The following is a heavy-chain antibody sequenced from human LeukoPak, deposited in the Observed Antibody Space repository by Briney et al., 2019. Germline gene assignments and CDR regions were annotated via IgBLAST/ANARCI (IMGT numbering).Heavy chain of an antibody. CDR1: GYTLTSYG. CDR3: AREFTAYDFWSGYIPLDY. D-gene: IGHD3-3*01. J-gene: IGHJ4*02. Sequence: ASVKVSCKASGYTLTSYGISWVRQAPGQGLEWMGWISAYNGNTNYAQKLQGRVTVTTDTSTSTAYMELRSLRSDDTAVYYCAREFTAYDFWSGYIPLDYWGQGTLVTVSS. V-gene: IGHV1-18*01. CDR2: ISAYNGNT.